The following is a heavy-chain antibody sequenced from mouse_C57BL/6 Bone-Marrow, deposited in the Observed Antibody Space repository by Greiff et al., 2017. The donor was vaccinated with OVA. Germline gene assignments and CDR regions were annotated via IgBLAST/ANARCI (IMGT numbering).Heavy chain of an antibody. CDR3: TRGGLGPWFAY. Sequence: VQLQQSGAELVRPGASVTLSCKASGYTFTDYEMHWVKQTPVHGLEWIGAIAPETGGTAYNQKFKGKAILTADQSSSTAYMELLSLTSEDSAVYYCTRGGLGPWFAYWGQGTLVTVSA. CDR2: IAPETGGT. CDR1: GYTFTDYE. J-gene: IGHJ3*01. D-gene: IGHD4-1*01. V-gene: IGHV1-15*01.